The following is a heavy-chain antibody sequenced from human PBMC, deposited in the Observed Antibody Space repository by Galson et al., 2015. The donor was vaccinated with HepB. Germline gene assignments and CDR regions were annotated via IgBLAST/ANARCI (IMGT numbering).Heavy chain of an antibody. D-gene: IGHD3-3*01. V-gene: IGHV3-48*02. CDR1: GFTFRTYS. CDR3: ARDRDDDFWSGLGY. J-gene: IGHJ4*02. Sequence: SLRLSCAASGFTFRTYSVTWVRQAPGKGLEWVSSISTSDPTIFYADSVKGRFTISRDNARNSLYLQMNSLRDEDTAMYYCARDRDDDFWSGLGYWGQGTLVTVSS. CDR2: ISTSDPTI.